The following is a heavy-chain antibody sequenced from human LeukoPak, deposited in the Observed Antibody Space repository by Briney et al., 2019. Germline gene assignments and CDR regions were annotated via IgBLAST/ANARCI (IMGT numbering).Heavy chain of an antibody. CDR1: GFTFSSYA. CDR2: ISGSGGST. CDR3: APKLNGYFDWPQLDY. D-gene: IGHD3-9*01. Sequence: GGSLRLSCAASGFTFSSYAMSWVRQAPGKGLEWVAAISGSGGSTYYADSVKGRFTISRDNSKNTLYLQMNSLRAEDTAVYYCAPKLNGYFDWPQLDYWGRGTLVTVSS. V-gene: IGHV3-23*01. J-gene: IGHJ4*02.